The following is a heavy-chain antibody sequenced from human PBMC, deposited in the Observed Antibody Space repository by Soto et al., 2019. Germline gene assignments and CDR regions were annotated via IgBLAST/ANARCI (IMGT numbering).Heavy chain of an antibody. D-gene: IGHD5-12*01. CDR2: IYHSGST. V-gene: IGHV4-30-2*01. Sequence: PSETLSLTCAVSGGSISSGGYSWSWIRQPPGKGLEWIGYIYHSGSTYYNPSLKSRVTISVDRSKNQSSLKLSSVTAADTAVYYCARGKGDGYKLDYWGQGTLVTVSS. J-gene: IGHJ4*02. CDR3: ARGKGDGYKLDY. CDR1: GGSISSGGYS.